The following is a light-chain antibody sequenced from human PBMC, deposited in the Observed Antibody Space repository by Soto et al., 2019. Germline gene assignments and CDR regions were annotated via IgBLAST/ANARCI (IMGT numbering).Light chain of an antibody. CDR3: QQYNRWPLT. Sequence: EIVMTRAPTTLSVSPGERVSLSCRASQNIHDKLAWYQQKPGQTPRLLIYDASTRATGISGSFSGSGSGTEFTLTISSLQSEDFAVYYCQQYNRWPLTFGGGTKVDI. V-gene: IGKV3-15*01. CDR2: DAS. J-gene: IGKJ4*01. CDR1: QNIHDK.